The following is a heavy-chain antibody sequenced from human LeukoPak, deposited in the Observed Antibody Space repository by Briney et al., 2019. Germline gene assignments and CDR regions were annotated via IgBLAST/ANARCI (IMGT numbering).Heavy chain of an antibody. CDR2: TNWNSNAI. CDR3: VRANRWVGFDY. V-gene: IGHV3-9*01. J-gene: IGHJ4*02. Sequence: GGSLRLSCTASGFTFDDYAMHWVRQAPGKGLEWFSSTNWNSNAIGYADSVKGRFTISRDNAKNSLYMQLNSLRPEDTALYYCVRANRWVGFDYWGQGTLVTVSS. CDR1: GFTFDDYA. D-gene: IGHD1-26*01.